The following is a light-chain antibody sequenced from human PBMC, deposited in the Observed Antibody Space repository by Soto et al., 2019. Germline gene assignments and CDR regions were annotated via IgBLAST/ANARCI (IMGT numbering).Light chain of an antibody. V-gene: IGKV1-5*03. CDR1: QSITSW. Sequence: DIQMTQSPSILSASVGDRVTITCRASQSITSWLAWYQQKPGKAPNLLIYKASSLESGVPSRFSGSGSGTEFTLTISSLQPDDFATYYCQQYNSYSLTFGGGTKVEIK. CDR2: KAS. CDR3: QQYNSYSLT. J-gene: IGKJ4*01.